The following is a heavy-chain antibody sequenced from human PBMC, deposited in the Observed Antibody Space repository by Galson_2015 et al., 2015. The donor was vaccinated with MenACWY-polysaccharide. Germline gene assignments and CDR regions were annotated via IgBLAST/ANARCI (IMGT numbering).Heavy chain of an antibody. CDR2: ISSGSRII. V-gene: IGHV3-48*01. J-gene: IGHJ6*02. CDR3: VRARYLDV. CDR1: GFTFSDYT. Sequence: SLRLSCAASGFTFSDYTLNWVRQAPGKGLEWLSHISSGSRIIYYADSVRGRLTISRDNAKNSLYLQMNSLRAEDTAVYYCVRARYLDVWGQGTTVTVSS. D-gene: IGHD1-14*01.